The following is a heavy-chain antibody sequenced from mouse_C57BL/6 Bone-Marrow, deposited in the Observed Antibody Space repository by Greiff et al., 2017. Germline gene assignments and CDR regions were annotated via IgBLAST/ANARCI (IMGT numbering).Heavy chain of an antibody. Sequence: VQLQQPGAELVKPGASVKLSCKASGHTFTSYWMHWVKQRPGQGLEWIGMIHPNSGSTNYNEKFKSKATLTVDKSSSTAYMQLSSLTSEDSAVYYCARWDSNPFAYWGQGTLVTVSA. CDR1: GHTFTSYW. J-gene: IGHJ3*01. D-gene: IGHD2-5*01. CDR3: ARWDSNPFAY. V-gene: IGHV1-64*01. CDR2: IHPNSGST.